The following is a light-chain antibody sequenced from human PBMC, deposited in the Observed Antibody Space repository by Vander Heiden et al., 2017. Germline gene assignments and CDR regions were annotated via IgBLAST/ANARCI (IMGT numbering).Light chain of an antibody. J-gene: IGLJ3*02. Sequence: SYVLTQPPSVSVAPGQTARIPCGGNNIESKGIHWYQKKPGQAPVLAVYDDFERPSGIPDRFSGSNSGNTATLTISRVEAGDEADYYCQVWDNSGDRGVFGGGTKLTVL. CDR2: DDF. CDR3: QVWDNSGDRGV. V-gene: IGLV3-21*02. CDR1: NIESKG.